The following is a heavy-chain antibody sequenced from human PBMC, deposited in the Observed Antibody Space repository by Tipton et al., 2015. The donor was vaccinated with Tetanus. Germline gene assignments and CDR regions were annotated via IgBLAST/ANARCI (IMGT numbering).Heavy chain of an antibody. CDR3: TTTAVGVPLDP. CDR1: GASISTTSYY. D-gene: IGHD6-13*01. V-gene: IGHV4-39*01. CDR2: VYYGGTP. Sequence: TLSLTCTVSGASISTTSYYWGWVRQPPGKGLECIGSVYYGGTPYYNPSLKSRVTISVDTSKNQFSLSLRSVTAADTAVYYCTTTAVGVPLDPWGQGTLVTVPS. J-gene: IGHJ5*02.